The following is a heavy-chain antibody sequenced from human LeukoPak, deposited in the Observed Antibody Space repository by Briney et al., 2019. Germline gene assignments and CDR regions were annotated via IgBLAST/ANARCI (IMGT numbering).Heavy chain of an antibody. CDR3: AKQGSTSSRGAFDI. CDR1: GFTFSSYG. V-gene: IGHV3-23*01. Sequence: PGRSLRLSCAASGFTFSSYGMHWVRQAPGKGMEWVSAISGSGGSTYYADSVKGRFTISRDNSKNTLYLQMNSLRAEDTAVYYCAKQGSTSSRGAFDIWGQGAMVTVSS. J-gene: IGHJ3*02. CDR2: ISGSGGST. D-gene: IGHD2-2*01.